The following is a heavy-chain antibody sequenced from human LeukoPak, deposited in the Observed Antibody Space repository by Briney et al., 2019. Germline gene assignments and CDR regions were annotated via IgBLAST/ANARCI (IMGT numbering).Heavy chain of an antibody. J-gene: IGHJ4*02. CDR3: ARAPLPPHFDY. D-gene: IGHD1-14*01. CDR2: IYYSGNT. V-gene: IGHV4-59*01. Sequence: SETLSLTCTVSGGSIGSSYWNWIRQPPGKGLEWIGYIYYSGNTNYNPSLKSRVTFSMDTSKNQFSVRLTSVTAADTAVYYCARAPLPPHFDYWGQGTLVTVSS. CDR1: GGSIGSSY.